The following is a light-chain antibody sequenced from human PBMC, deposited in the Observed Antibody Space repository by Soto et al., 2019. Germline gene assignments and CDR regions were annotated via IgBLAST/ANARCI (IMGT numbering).Light chain of an antibody. CDR1: SSDVGSYNL. J-gene: IGLJ2*01. Sequence: QSVLTQPASVSGSPGQSITISCTGTSSDVGSYNLVSWYQQHPGKAPKLMIYEGSKRPSGVSNRFSGSKSGNTASLIISGLQAEDEADYYCCSYAGSSTHVVFGGGTQLTVL. CDR2: EGS. V-gene: IGLV2-23*01. CDR3: CSYAGSSTHVV.